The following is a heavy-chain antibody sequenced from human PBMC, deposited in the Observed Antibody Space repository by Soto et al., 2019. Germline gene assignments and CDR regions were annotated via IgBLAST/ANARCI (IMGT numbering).Heavy chain of an antibody. CDR1: GGTFSSYA. Sequence: SVKVSCKASGGTFSSYAISWVRQAPGQGLEWMGGIIPIFGTANYAQKFQGRVTITADESTSTAYMELSSLRSEDTAVYYCARVTSVGDLLGNNYYYYMDVRGKGTTVTVSS. V-gene: IGHV1-69*13. CDR3: ARVTSVGDLLGNNYYYYMDV. D-gene: IGHD3-16*01. CDR2: IIPIFGTA. J-gene: IGHJ6*03.